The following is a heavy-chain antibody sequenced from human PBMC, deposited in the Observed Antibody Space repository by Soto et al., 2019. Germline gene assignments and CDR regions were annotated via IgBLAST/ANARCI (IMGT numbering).Heavy chain of an antibody. D-gene: IGHD6-13*01. CDR3: VRDSGAKLSSS. Sequence: SVKVSCKASGGTFSSYAISWVRQAPGQGLEWMGGIIPIFGTANYAQKFQGRVTITADESTSTAYMELSSLKSQDTAVYYCVRDSGAKLSSSWGQGTLVTVSS. CDR2: IIPIFGTA. CDR1: GGTFSSYA. V-gene: IGHV1-69*13. J-gene: IGHJ4*02.